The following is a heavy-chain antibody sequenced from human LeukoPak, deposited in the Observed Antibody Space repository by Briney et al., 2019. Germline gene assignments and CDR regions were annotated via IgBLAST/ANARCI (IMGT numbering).Heavy chain of an antibody. V-gene: IGHV3-53*04. D-gene: IGHD6-19*01. CDR1: GFTVSSNY. CDR2: IYSGGST. Sequence: GGSLRLSCAASGFTVSSNYMSWVRQAPGKGLEWVSVIYSGGSTYYADSVKGRFTISRHNSKNTLYLQMNSLRAEDTAVYYCARGDRYSSGWYALGYWGQGTLVTVSS. CDR3: ARGDRYSSGWYALGY. J-gene: IGHJ4*02.